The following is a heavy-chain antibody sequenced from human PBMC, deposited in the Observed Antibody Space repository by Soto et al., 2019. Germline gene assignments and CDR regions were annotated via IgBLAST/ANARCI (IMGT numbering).Heavy chain of an antibody. D-gene: IGHD4-4*01. CDR2: IYYSGST. J-gene: IGHJ4*02. CDR3: ARHSNRNYGLYYFDY. Sequence: SETLSLTCTVSGGSVSSYYWSWVRQPTGKGLEWIGYIYYSGSTKYNPSLKSRVTMSVDTSNNQFSLKMSSVTAADTAVYYCARHSNRNYGLYYFDYWGLGALVTVSS. CDR1: GGSVSSYY. V-gene: IGHV4-59*08.